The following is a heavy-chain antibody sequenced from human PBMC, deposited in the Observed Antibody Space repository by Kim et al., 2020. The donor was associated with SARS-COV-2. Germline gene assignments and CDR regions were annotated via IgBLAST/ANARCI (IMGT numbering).Heavy chain of an antibody. CDR2: IYYSGST. Sequence: SETLSLTCTVSGGSISSCGYYWSWIRQHPGKGLEWIGYIYYSGSTYYNPSLKSRVTISVDTSKNQFSLKLSSVTAADTAVYYCARRQEGLGSYYDFWSGYYFKFDAFDIWGQGTMVTVSS. D-gene: IGHD3-3*01. J-gene: IGHJ3*02. CDR3: ARRQEGLGSYYDFWSGYYFKFDAFDI. CDR1: GGSISSCGYY. V-gene: IGHV4-31*03.